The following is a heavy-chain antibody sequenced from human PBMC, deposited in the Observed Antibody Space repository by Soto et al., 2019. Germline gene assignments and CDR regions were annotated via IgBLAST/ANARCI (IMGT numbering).Heavy chain of an antibody. J-gene: IGHJ2*01. CDR3: ARGGSLYWYFDL. Sequence: GASVKVSCKASGYTFTSYGMHWVRQAPGQRLEWMGWINAGNGNTKYSQKFQGRVTITRDTSASTAYMELSSLRSEDTAVYYCARGGSLYWYFDLWGRGTLVTVS. D-gene: IGHD1-26*01. CDR1: GYTFTSYG. V-gene: IGHV1-3*01. CDR2: INAGNGNT.